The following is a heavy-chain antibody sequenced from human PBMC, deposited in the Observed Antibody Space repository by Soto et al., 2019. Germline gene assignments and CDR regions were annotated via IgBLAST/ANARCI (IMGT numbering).Heavy chain of an antibody. V-gene: IGHV3-48*03. CDR3: AKVIQRDLKIVAVITAVAFDI. D-gene: IGHD3-22*01. CDR1: GFSFSSSE. Sequence: XVCLRLSCAACGFSFSSSEMYWVRQAPGKGLEWVSYIHPSVQPIFYADSVKGRFTISRDNSKNTLYLQMNSLRAEDTAVYYCAKVIQRDLKIVAVITAVAFDIWGQGTMVTVSS. CDR2: IHPSVQPI. J-gene: IGHJ3*02.